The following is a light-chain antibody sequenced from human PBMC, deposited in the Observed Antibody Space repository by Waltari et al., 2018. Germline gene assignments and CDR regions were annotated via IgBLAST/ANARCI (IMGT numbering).Light chain of an antibody. Sequence: QSALTQPASVSGSPGQSITNSCTGTSSDVGRYNYVSCYPHHPGKAPKLIIYAVSSRPSGVSSRFSGSKSGNTASLTISGLQAEDEADYYCSSYAGTSTRVVFGGGTKLTVL. CDR2: AVS. V-gene: IGLV2-14*01. CDR1: SSDVGRYNY. CDR3: SSYAGTSTRVV. J-gene: IGLJ2*01.